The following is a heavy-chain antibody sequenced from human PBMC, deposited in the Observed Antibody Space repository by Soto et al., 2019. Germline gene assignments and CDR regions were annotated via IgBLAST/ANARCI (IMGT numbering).Heavy chain of an antibody. CDR1: GYTFTSYG. V-gene: IGHV1-18*01. J-gene: IGHJ1*01. D-gene: IGHD3-3*01. CDR2: ISAHNGNT. Sequence: ASVKGACKASGYTFTSYGISWVRQAPGQGLEWMGWISAHNGNTNYAQKLQGRVTMTTDTSTSTAYMALRSLRSDDTAVYYCVVSIPTSIHLCGQGTPVIVSA. CDR3: VVSIPTSIHL.